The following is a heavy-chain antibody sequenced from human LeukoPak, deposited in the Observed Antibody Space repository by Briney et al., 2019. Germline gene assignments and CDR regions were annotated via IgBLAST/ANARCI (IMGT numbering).Heavy chain of an antibody. CDR3: ARDRGNDFLDY. J-gene: IGHJ4*02. Sequence: GGSLRLSCVVSGVSLSSHGIHWVRQAPGKGLEWVAFIWSDGSSEYYADSVKGRFTVSRDNSKNTVYLQINGLRVEGTAVYHCARDRGNDFLDYWGQGTLVTVSS. CDR2: IWSDGSSE. CDR1: GVSLSSHG. D-gene: IGHD1-1*01. V-gene: IGHV3-33*01.